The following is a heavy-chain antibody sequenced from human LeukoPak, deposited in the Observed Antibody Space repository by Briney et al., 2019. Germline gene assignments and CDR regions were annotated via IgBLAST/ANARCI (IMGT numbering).Heavy chain of an antibody. Sequence: SVKVPCKASLCTFSSYAISWVRQAPGQGLEWMGRIIPSFGKANYPRKFQGRVMITTDESTKTAYMCLSSLRSEDTAVYYCARDRPYYSSGWLDAFDIWGQGTMVTVSS. D-gene: IGHD6-19*01. CDR2: IIPSFGKA. CDR1: LCTFSSYA. V-gene: IGHV1-69*05. CDR3: ARDRPYYSSGWLDAFDI. J-gene: IGHJ3*02.